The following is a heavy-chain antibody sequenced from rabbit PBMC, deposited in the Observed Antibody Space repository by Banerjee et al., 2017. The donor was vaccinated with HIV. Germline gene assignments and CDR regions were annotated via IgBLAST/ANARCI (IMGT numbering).Heavy chain of an antibody. V-gene: IGHV1S45*01. CDR2: IYAGGSGST. CDR1: GFSFSSYYY. D-gene: IGHD1-1*01. CDR3: ARKDVSSGAWYWNL. Sequence: QEQLEESGGDLVKPGASLTLTCTASGFSFSSYYYICWVRQAPGKGLEWIACIYAGGSGSTYYASWVNGRFTISKTSSTTVDLKMTSLTAADTATYFCARKDVSSGAWYWNLWGPGTLVTVS. J-gene: IGHJ4*01.